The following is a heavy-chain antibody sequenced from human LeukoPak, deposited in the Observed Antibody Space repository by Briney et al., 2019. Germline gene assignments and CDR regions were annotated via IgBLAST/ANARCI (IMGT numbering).Heavy chain of an antibody. Sequence: GGSLRLSCAASGFTFSSYAMTWVRQAPGKGLEWVSSIGGNTYYTDSVKGRFTISRDNSKNALYLQMDSLRAGDTALYYCAKEGGAGYGYGMDVWGQGTTVTVSS. J-gene: IGHJ6*02. D-gene: IGHD5-18*01. V-gene: IGHV3-23*01. CDR1: GFTFSSYA. CDR2: IGGNT. CDR3: AKEGGAGYGYGMDV.